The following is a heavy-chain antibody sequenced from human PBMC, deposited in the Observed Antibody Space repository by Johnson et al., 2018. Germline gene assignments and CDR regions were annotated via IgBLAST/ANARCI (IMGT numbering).Heavy chain of an antibody. CDR2: IRAKGFGGTT. CDR1: GFTFGDYA. V-gene: IGHV3-49*03. J-gene: IGHJ3*02. D-gene: IGHD3-10*01. CDR3: SRDSRGFGDPQRMHAFDI. Sequence: EVQLVESGGGLVQPGRSLRLSCTASGFTFGDYALSWFRQAPGKGLEWVSFIRAKGFGGTTEYAASVKGRFTILRDDSKSIAYLQMNSLKTEDTAVYYCSRDSRGFGDPQRMHAFDIWGQGTMVTISS.